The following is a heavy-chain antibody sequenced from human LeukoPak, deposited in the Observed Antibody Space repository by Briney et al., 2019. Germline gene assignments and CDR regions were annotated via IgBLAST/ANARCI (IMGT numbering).Heavy chain of an antibody. V-gene: IGHV4-34*01. D-gene: IGHD5-24*01. CDR2: INPRGST. Sequence: SETLSLTCGVYGGSFSGYYWSWIRQPPGKGLEWIGEINPRGSTNYNPSLKSRVTLSADTSKDQFSLTLNSVTAADTAVYYCARRRLGYYFDYWGQGTLVTVSS. J-gene: IGHJ4*02. CDR3: ARRRLGYYFDY. CDR1: GGSFSGYY.